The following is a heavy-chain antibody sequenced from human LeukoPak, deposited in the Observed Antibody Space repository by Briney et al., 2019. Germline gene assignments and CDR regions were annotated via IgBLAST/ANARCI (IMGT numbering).Heavy chain of an antibody. D-gene: IGHD3-10*01. CDR2: IYHGGST. Sequence: PSQTLSLTCTVSGYSISGGYYWGWIRQPPGKGLEWIGTIYHGGSTYYNPSLESRVTISLDTSKNQFSLKLSSVTAADTAVYYCARAPLLGFVDYWGQGTLVTVSS. CDR1: GYSISGGYY. CDR3: ARAPLLGFVDY. J-gene: IGHJ4*02. V-gene: IGHV4-38-2*02.